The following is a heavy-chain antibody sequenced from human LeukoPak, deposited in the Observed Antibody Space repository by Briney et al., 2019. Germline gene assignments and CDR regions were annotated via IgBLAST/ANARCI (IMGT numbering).Heavy chain of an antibody. D-gene: IGHD2-2*03. CDR3: ARAHGYCSSTGCYSYDY. Sequence: ASVKVSCKASGYTFTNYYIHWVRQAPGQGLEWMGLINPSGGSTSYAQKFQGRLTMTRDTSTSTVYMELSSLRSEDTAVYYCARAHGYCSSTGCYSYDYWGQGTLVTVSS. CDR1: GYTFTNYY. V-gene: IGHV1-46*01. J-gene: IGHJ4*02. CDR2: INPSGGST.